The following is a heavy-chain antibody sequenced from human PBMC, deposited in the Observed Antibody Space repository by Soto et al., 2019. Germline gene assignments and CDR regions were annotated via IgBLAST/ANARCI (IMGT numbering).Heavy chain of an antibody. CDR1: GYTFSSYW. Sequence: EVQLVESGGGLVQPGGCLRLSCAASGYTFSSYWMHWVRQAPGKGLVWVSRINSDGSSTSYADSVKGRFTISRDNAKNTLYLQMNSLRAEDTAVYYCARVGESGVVILDYMDDWGKGTTVTVSS. J-gene: IGHJ6*03. V-gene: IGHV3-74*01. CDR2: INSDGSST. D-gene: IGHD3-3*01. CDR3: ARVGESGVVILDYMDD.